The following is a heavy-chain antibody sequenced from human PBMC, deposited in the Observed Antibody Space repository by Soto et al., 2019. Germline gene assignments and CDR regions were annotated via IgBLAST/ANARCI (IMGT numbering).Heavy chain of an antibody. CDR1: GGSFSGYY. D-gene: IGHD3-9*01. J-gene: IGHJ6*02. V-gene: IGHV4-34*01. CDR2: INHSGST. CDR3: ARGNRLLTGFWWGDYYYGMDV. Sequence: QVQLQQWGAGLLKPSETLSLTCAVYGGSFSGYYWSWIRQPPGKGPEWIGEINHSGSTNYNPSLKSRVTISVDTSKNQFSLKLSSVTAADTAVYYCARGNRLLTGFWWGDYYYGMDVWGQGTTVTVSS.